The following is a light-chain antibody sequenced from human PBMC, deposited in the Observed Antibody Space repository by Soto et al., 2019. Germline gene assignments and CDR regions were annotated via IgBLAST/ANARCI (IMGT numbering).Light chain of an antibody. CDR2: KAS. V-gene: IGKV1-5*03. CDR1: QSISSW. J-gene: IGKJ2*01. Sequence: DVQMTQSPSTLSASVGDRVTITCRASQSISSWLAWYQQKPGKAPNLLIYKASTLGSGVPSRFSGGGSGTEFTLTISSLQPDDFATYYCQQPSSSSPYTFGQGTKLEIK. CDR3: QQPSSSSPYT.